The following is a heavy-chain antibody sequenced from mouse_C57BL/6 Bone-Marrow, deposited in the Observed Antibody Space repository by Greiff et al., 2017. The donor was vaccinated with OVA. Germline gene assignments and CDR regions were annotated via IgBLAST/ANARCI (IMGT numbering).Heavy chain of an antibody. CDR3: ARSSYYYGSSPFDY. CDR1: GYTFTGYW. Sequence: QVQLQQSGAELMKPGASVKLSCKATGYTFTGYWIEWVKQRPGHGLEWIGEILPGSGSTNYNEKVKGKATFTADTSSNTAYMQLSSLTTEDSAIYYCARSSYYYGSSPFDYWGQGTTLTVSA. CDR2: ILPGSGST. D-gene: IGHD1-1*01. V-gene: IGHV1-9*01. J-gene: IGHJ2*01.